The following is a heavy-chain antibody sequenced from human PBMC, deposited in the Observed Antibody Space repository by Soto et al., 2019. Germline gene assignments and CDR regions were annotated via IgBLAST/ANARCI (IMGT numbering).Heavy chain of an antibody. CDR3: ARQAVAAAFDI. J-gene: IGHJ3*02. D-gene: IGHD6-19*01. V-gene: IGHV4-39*01. CDR1: GGSISSSSYY. Sequence: SETLSLTCTVSGGSISSSSYYWSWIRQPPGKGLEWIGSIYYSGSTYYNPSLKSRVTISVDTSKNQFSLKLSSVTAADTAVYYCARQAVAAAFDIWGQGTMVTVS. CDR2: IYYSGST.